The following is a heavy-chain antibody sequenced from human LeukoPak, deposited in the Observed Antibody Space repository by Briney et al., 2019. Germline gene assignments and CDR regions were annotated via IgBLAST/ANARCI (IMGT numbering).Heavy chain of an antibody. CDR2: TNPDTGDA. J-gene: IGHJ4*02. CDR3: TRGHYFDY. CDR1: GDTFTDYY. V-gene: IGHV1-2*06. Sequence: ASVKVSCKASGDTFTDYYMHWVRQAPGQGLEWMGRTNPDTGDADYGHKFQGRVTVTRDTSISTVYMELRMLRSDDTAVYYCTRGHYFDYWGQGTLVTVSS.